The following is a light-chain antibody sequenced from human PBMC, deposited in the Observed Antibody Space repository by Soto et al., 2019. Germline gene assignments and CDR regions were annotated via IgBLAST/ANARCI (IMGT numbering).Light chain of an antibody. J-gene: IGKJ5*01. Sequence: EIVLTQSPCTLSLSPGERATPSCRASQSVSSSNLAWYQQKPGQAPRLLIYGASNRASGIPVRVSGGGSGTDFTLTISRLEPEDFALYYCQQYGSSPITFGQGTRLEIK. CDR3: QQYGSSPIT. CDR2: GAS. V-gene: IGKV3-20*01. CDR1: QSVSSSN.